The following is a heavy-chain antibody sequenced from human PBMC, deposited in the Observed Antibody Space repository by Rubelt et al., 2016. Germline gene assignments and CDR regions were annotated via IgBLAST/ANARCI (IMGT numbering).Heavy chain of an antibody. D-gene: IGHD2-21*01. CDR3: ARDLWGPNYAMDV. CDR2: IGSVGDHI. CDR1: GFTFSSFA. J-gene: IGHJ6*02. V-gene: IGHV3-21*02. Sequence: EVKLVESGGGLVKPGGSLRLSCAASGFTFSSFAMSWVRQVPGKGLEWVSSIGSVGDHIYYADSVKGRFTISRDNDEKSLYLQMHSPRADDTAIYYCARDLWGPNYAMDVWGQGTTVTISS.